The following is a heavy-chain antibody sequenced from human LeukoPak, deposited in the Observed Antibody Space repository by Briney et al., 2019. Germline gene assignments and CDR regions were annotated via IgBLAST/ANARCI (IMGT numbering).Heavy chain of an antibody. Sequence: SETLSLTCTVSGGSISSSSYYWGWIRQPPGKGLEWIGSIYYSGSTYYNPSLKSRVTISVDTSKNQFSLKLSSVTAADTAVYYCARRAASKYYHGSGSYYNDYWGQGTLVTVSS. CDR3: ARRAASKYYHGSGSYYNDY. D-gene: IGHD3-10*01. CDR2: IYYSGST. V-gene: IGHV4-39*01. J-gene: IGHJ4*02. CDR1: GGSISSSSYY.